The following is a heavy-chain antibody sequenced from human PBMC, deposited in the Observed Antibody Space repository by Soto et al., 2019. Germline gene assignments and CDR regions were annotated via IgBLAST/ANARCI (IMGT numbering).Heavy chain of an antibody. CDR3: ARQVNYDYVWGSYRAYFDY. J-gene: IGHJ4*02. D-gene: IGHD3-16*02. Sequence: QVQLVQSGAEVKKPGSSVKVSCKASGGTFSSYAISWVRQAPGQGLEWMVGIIPIFGTANYAQKFQGRVTITADESTSTAYMELSSLRSEDTAVYYCARQVNYDYVWGSYRAYFDYWGQGTLVTVSS. V-gene: IGHV1-69*01. CDR2: IIPIFGTA. CDR1: GGTFSSYA.